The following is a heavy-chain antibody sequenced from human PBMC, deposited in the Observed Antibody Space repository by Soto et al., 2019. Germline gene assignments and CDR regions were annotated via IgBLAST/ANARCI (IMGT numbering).Heavy chain of an antibody. CDR2: ISSSSSYI. D-gene: IGHD3-3*02. J-gene: IGHJ6*02. V-gene: IGHV3-21*01. CDR1: RFTFSSYS. CDR3: ARDSIPEDRDYYGMDV. Sequence: PXGSLRLSCAACRFTFSSYSMNWVRQAPGKGLEWVSSISSSSSYIYYADSVKGRSTISRDNAKNSLYLQMNSLRAEDTAVYYCARDSIPEDRDYYGMDVWGQETTVTVSS.